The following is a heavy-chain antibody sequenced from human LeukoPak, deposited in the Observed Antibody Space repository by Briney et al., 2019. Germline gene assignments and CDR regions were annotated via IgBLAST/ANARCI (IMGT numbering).Heavy chain of an antibody. D-gene: IGHD2-8*01. Sequence: SQTLSLTCAVYGGSFSGYYWTWIRQPPAKGLEWIGNIYHSGSTYNNPSLKSRVTISVDTSKNQFSLKMSSVSAPATAVYYCARGGRNGGGWVGHYYYMDVWGKGTTVTVSS. V-gene: IGHV4-34*01. CDR1: GGSFSGYY. CDR2: IYHSGST. J-gene: IGHJ6*03. CDR3: ARGGRNGGGWVGHYYYMDV.